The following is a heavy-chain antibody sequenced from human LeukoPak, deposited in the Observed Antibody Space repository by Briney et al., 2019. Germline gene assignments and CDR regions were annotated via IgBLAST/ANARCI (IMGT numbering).Heavy chain of an antibody. V-gene: IGHV1-2*02. Sequence: GASVKVSCKASGYTFTDYYMHWVRQAPGQGLEWMGWINPDSGGTNYAQRFQGRVTMTRDTSISTAYMELRRLRSDDTAVYYCARSNHYDSSGSDCWGQGTLVTVSS. CDR2: INPDSGGT. J-gene: IGHJ4*02. CDR3: ARSNHYDSSGSDC. CDR1: GYTFTDYY. D-gene: IGHD3-22*01.